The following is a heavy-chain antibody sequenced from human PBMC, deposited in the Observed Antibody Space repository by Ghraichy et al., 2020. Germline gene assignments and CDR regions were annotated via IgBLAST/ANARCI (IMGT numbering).Heavy chain of an antibody. V-gene: IGHV3-21*01. J-gene: IGHJ4*02. D-gene: IGHD3-22*01. Sequence: GGSLRLSCAASGFTFSSYSMNCVRQAPGKGLEWVSSISSSSSYIYYADSVKGRFTISRDNAKNSLYLQMNSLRAEDTAVYYCAREEYYYDSSGYLFDYWGQGTLVTVSS. CDR3: AREEYYYDSSGYLFDY. CDR1: GFTFSSYS. CDR2: ISSSSSYI.